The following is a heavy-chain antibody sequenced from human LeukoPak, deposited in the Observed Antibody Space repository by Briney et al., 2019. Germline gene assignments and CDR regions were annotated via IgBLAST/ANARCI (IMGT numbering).Heavy chain of an antibody. CDR2: IYYSGST. J-gene: IGHJ4*02. V-gene: IGHV4-59*01. Sequence: PSETLSLTCTVSGGSISSYYWSWIRQPPGKGLEWIGYIYYSGSTNCNPSLKSRVTISVDTSKNQFSLKLSSVTAADTAVYYCARGSLYSYGYGLFDYWGQGTLVTVSS. D-gene: IGHD5-18*01. CDR1: GGSISSYY. CDR3: ARGSLYSYGYGLFDY.